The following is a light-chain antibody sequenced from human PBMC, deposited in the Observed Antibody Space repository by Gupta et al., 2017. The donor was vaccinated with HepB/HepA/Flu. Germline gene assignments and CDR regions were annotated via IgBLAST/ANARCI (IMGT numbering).Light chain of an antibody. Sequence: EIVLTQSPGTLSLSPGERATLSCRASQNVVPNFLAWYQHRPGQAPRRLIYGTSKRANGIPDRFNGSGSGTDFTLTSARREPEDSAVYYGQQDRTSLVFGGGTKVDIK. V-gene: IGKV3-20*01. CDR2: GTS. CDR3: QQDRTSLV. CDR1: QNVVPNF. J-gene: IGKJ4*01.